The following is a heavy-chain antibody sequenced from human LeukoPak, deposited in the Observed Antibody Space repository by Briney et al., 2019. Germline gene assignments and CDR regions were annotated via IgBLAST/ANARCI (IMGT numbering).Heavy chain of an antibody. V-gene: IGHV1-24*01. CDR1: GYTLTELS. CDR2: FDPEDGES. J-gene: IGHJ4*02. D-gene: IGHD6-13*01. CDR3: ARTADSSSWPVHFDY. Sequence: GASVKVSCKVSGYTLTELSMHWVRQAPGKGLEWMGGFDPEDGESIYAQKFQGRVTMTEDTSTDTAYMELSSLRSEDTAVYYCARTADSSSWPVHFDYWGQGTLVTVSS.